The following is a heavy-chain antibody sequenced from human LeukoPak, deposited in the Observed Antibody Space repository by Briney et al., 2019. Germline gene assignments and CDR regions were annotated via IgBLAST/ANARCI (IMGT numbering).Heavy chain of an antibody. J-gene: IGHJ5*02. CDR2: IYYSGST. D-gene: IGHD6-25*01. CDR3: AREVAARKANWFDP. V-gene: IGHV4-31*03. CDR1: GGSISSGGYY. Sequence: SETLSLTCTVSGGSISSGGYYWSWIRQHPGKGLEWIGYIYYSGSTYYNPSLKSRVTISVDTSKNQFSLKLSSVTAADTAVYYCAREVAARKANWFDPWGQGTLVTVSS.